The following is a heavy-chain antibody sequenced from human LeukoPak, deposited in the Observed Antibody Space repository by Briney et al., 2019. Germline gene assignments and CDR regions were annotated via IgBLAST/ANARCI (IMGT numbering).Heavy chain of an antibody. D-gene: IGHD2-15*01. V-gene: IGHV3-13*01. CDR2: IGTAGDT. CDR3: AKNLYCGGGSCYPSALGMDV. Sequence: GGSLRLSCVASGFTFSSYDMHWVRQATGKGLEWVSAIGTAGDTYYPGSVKGRFTISRENAKNSLYLQMNSLRAEDTAVYYCAKNLYCGGGSCYPSALGMDVWGQGTTVTVSS. CDR1: GFTFSSYD. J-gene: IGHJ6*02.